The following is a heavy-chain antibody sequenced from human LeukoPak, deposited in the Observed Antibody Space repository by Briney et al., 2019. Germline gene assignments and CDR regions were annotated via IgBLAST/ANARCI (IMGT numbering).Heavy chain of an antibody. CDR2: IYYSGST. Sequence: PSETLSLTCTVSGGSISSYYWSWIRQPPGKGLEWIGYIYYSGSTNYNPSLKSRVTISVDTSKNQFSLKLSSVTAADTAVYYCARHENVLGYCSGGSCYDDAFDIWGQGTMVTVSS. V-gene: IGHV4-59*08. D-gene: IGHD2-15*01. J-gene: IGHJ3*02. CDR1: GGSISSYY. CDR3: ARHENVLGYCSGGSCYDDAFDI.